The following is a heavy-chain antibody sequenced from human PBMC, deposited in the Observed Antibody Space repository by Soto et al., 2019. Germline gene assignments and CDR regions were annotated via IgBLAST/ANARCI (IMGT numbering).Heavy chain of an antibody. D-gene: IGHD1-1*01. CDR3: AKRHTTVATPANYFDY. Sequence: GGSLRLSCAASGFTFSSYTMNWVRQAPGKGLEWVSTFVGSTGSTFYADSVKGRFTISRDDSKNTLYLRMNSLRAEDTAVYYCAKRHTTVATPANYFDYWGQGTLVTVSS. CDR2: FVGSTGST. CDR1: GFTFSSYT. V-gene: IGHV3-23*01. J-gene: IGHJ4*02.